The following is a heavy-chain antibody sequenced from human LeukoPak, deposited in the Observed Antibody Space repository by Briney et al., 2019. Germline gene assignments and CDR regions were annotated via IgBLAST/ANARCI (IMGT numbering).Heavy chain of an antibody. CDR2: ISSSGGTT. Sequence: GGSMRLSCEASGLTFSSYAMSWVRQAPGKGLEWVSGISSSGGTTYYADSVKGRFTISRDNSKNTLYLQMNSLRAEDTAVYYCAKDFSSWGPSGMDVWGQGTTVTVSS. J-gene: IGHJ6*02. CDR1: GLTFSSYA. D-gene: IGHD1-26*01. V-gene: IGHV3-23*01. CDR3: AKDFSSWGPSGMDV.